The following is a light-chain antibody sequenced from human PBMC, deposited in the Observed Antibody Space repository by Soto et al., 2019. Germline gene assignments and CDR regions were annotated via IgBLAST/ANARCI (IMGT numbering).Light chain of an antibody. J-gene: IGKJ3*01. V-gene: IGKV3-20*01. CDR3: QQFGSSPGFT. CDR1: QSINNRY. CDR2: AAS. Sequence: EIVLTQSPGTLSLSPGERATLSCRASQSINNRYLAWYQQKPGQAPRLFIYAASSRATGIPDRFSGSGSGTDFTLTNSRLEPEDFAVYYCQQFGSSPGFTFGPGTKVDIK.